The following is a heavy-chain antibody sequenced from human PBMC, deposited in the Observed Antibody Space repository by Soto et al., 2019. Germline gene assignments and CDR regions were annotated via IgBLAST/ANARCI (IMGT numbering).Heavy chain of an antibody. D-gene: IGHD3-10*01. CDR2: IYYSGST. Sequence: SQTLSLTCTVSGGSISSGGYYWILIRQHPGKRLEWIGYIYYSGSTYYNPSLKSRVPISVDTSKNQYSLKLTSMTAADTALYYCARDPYGSGPVGWFDPGGQGTLLTVSS. CDR3: ARDPYGSGPVGWFDP. CDR1: GGSISSGGYY. J-gene: IGHJ5*01. V-gene: IGHV4-31*03.